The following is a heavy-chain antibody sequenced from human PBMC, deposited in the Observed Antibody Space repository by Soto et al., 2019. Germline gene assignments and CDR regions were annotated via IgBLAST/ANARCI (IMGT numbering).Heavy chain of an antibody. CDR3: AEGLLSDHDAFDT. Sequence: EVQLMESGGGLVQPGGSLRLSCAASGFTFSSYSMNWVRQAPGKGLEWVSYISSSSSTIYYADSVKGRFTISRDNAKNSLYLQMNSLRDEDTAVYYCAEGLLSDHDAFDTWGQGTMVTVSS. CDR2: ISSSSSTI. J-gene: IGHJ3*02. CDR1: GFTFSSYS. D-gene: IGHD2-21*02. V-gene: IGHV3-48*02.